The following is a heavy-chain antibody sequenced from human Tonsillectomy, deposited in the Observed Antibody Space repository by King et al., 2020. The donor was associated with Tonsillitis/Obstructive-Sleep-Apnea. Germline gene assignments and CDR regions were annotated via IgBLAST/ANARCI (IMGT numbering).Heavy chain of an antibody. CDR1: GGSISSSSYY. V-gene: IGHV4-39*01. CDR2: VYYSGST. Sequence: QLQESGPGLVKPSETLSLTCTVSGGSISSSSYYWGWIRQPPGKGLEWIGSVYYSGSTYYNPSLRSRVTVSVDTSKNQFSLKLSSVTAADTAVYYCARLLRSGSYYCDSWGQGTLVTVSS. J-gene: IGHJ4*02. CDR3: ARLLRSGSYYCDS. D-gene: IGHD1-26*01.